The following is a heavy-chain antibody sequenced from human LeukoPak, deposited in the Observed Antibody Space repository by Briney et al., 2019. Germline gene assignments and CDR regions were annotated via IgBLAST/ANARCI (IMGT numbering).Heavy chain of an antibody. CDR1: GGSFSGYY. D-gene: IGHD3-10*01. CDR2: INHSGST. CDR3: ARHSSYYYGSGSPNWFDP. J-gene: IGHJ5*02. Sequence: PSETLSLTCAVYGGSFSGYYWSWIRQPPGKGLEWIGEINHSGSTNYNPSLKSRVTISVDTSKNQFSLKLSSVTAADTAVYYCARHSSYYYGSGSPNWFDPWGQGTLVTVSS. V-gene: IGHV4-34*01.